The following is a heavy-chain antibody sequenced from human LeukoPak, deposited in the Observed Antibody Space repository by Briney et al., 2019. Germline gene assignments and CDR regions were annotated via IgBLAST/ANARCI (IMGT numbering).Heavy chain of an antibody. CDR1: GFSFSSYT. CDR2: ISATSRYI. D-gene: IGHD3-22*01. J-gene: IGHJ3*01. CDR3: AREGAHFDSGGYYDAFDF. V-gene: IGHV3-21*01. Sequence: GGSLTLSCAASGFSFSSYTMMWVRQAPGKGLEGVSSISATSRYIYYADSMKGRFTVSRDNAKNSLFLQINSLRAEDTAVYYCAREGAHFDSGGYYDAFDFWGQGTLVTVSS.